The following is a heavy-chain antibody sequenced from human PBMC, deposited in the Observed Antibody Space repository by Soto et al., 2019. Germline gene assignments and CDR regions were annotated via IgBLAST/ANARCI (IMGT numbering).Heavy chain of an antibody. Sequence: EVQLLESGGGLVQPGGSLRLSCAASGFIFSNYAMNWVRQAPGKGMAWVSAVGGNCLDIYYADSVKGRFTISRDNSKNTLYQQMNSLRAEDTVVYSSAVRTGYPFEYWGQGTLVTVSS. CDR2: VGGNCLDI. V-gene: IGHV3-23*01. J-gene: IGHJ4*02. CDR3: AVRTGYPFEY. CDR1: GFIFSNYA. D-gene: IGHD3-9*01.